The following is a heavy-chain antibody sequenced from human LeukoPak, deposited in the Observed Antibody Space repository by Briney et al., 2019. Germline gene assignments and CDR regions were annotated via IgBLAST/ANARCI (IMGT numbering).Heavy chain of an antibody. CDR2: INHSGST. CDR3: ARDRGLHYDYIWGSYRYTRTFDP. V-gene: IGHV4-34*01. CDR1: GGSFSGYY. J-gene: IGHJ5*02. D-gene: IGHD3-16*02. Sequence: PSETLSLTCAVYGGSFSGYYWSWIRQPPVKGLEWIGEINHSGSTNYNPSLKSRVTISVDTSKNQFSLKLSSVTAADTAVYYCARDRGLHYDYIWGSYRYTRTFDPWGQGTLVTVSS.